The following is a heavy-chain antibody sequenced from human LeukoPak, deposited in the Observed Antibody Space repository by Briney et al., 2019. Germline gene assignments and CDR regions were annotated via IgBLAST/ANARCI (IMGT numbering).Heavy chain of an antibody. CDR1: GGSFNSNNW. J-gene: IGHJ4*02. V-gene: IGHV4-4*02. Sequence: SGTLSLTCAVSGGSFNSNNWWSWVRQSPEKGLEWIGEIYHSGSTNYNPSLKSRITISLDKSKNQFSLNLYSVTAGDTAVYYCATYLPESSGYRFEYWGQGTLVTVSP. D-gene: IGHD3-22*01. CDR2: IYHSGST. CDR3: ATYLPESSGYRFEY.